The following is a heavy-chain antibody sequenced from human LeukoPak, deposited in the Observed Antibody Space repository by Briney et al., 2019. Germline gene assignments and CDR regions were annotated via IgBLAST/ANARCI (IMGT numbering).Heavy chain of an antibody. J-gene: IGHJ3*02. CDR3: ARDPRATVTTRGNAFDI. V-gene: IGHV4-38-2*02. Sequence: PSETLSLTCTVSGYSISSGYYWGWIRQPPGKGLEWIGSIYHSGSTYYNPSLKSRVTISVDTSKNQFSLKLSSVTAADTAVYYCARDPRATVTTRGNAFDIWGQGTMVTVSS. CDR1: GYSISSGYY. CDR2: IYHSGST. D-gene: IGHD4-17*01.